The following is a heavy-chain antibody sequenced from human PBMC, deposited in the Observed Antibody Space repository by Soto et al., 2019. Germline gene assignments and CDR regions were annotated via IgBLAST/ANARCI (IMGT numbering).Heavy chain of an antibody. Sequence: EVQLLESGGGLVQPGGSLRLSCAASGFSFSSYAMSWVRQAPGKGLEWVSAISGSGGSTYYADSVKGRFTISRDNSKNTLYLQMNSLRAEDTAVYYCAKHQRGYSYGQWSDYWGQGTLVTVSS. D-gene: IGHD5-18*01. CDR3: AKHQRGYSYGQWSDY. CDR2: ISGSGGST. J-gene: IGHJ4*02. CDR1: GFSFSSYA. V-gene: IGHV3-23*01.